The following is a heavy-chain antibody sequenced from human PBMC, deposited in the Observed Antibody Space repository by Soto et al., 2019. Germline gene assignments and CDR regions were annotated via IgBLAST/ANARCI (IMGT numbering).Heavy chain of an antibody. CDR3: AREYTAWPLAYGLDV. J-gene: IGHJ6*02. V-gene: IGHV3-21*01. Sequence: NPGGSLRLSCVGSGFTFSTYSINWVRQAPGKGLEWVSSISSRSDIYYADSVKGRFTISRDNAKNSVSLQMNSLRAEDTAVYYCAREYTAWPLAYGLDVWGQGTTVTV. D-gene: IGHD2-2*02. CDR2: ISSRSDI. CDR1: GFTFSTYS.